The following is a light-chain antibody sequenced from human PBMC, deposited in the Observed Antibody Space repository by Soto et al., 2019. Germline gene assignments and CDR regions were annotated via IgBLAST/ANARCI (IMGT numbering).Light chain of an antibody. Sequence: DIQMTQSPSSLSASVGDRVTITCRASQTMSNFLHWYQQKPGKAPKVLIYAISNFKSGVPSSFSGSGYLTDFTLTISSLQPEDLAPYFCQRSYSTQHTFGQGTKVEIK. CDR2: AIS. CDR3: QRSYSTQHT. CDR1: QTMSNF. J-gene: IGKJ2*01. V-gene: IGKV1-39*01.